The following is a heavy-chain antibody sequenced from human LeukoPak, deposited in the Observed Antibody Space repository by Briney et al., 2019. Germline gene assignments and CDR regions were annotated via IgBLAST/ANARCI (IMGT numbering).Heavy chain of an antibody. CDR1: GGSISSSNW. D-gene: IGHD3-22*01. CDR3: ARAYHYATSGIFVDY. Sequence: PSGTLSLTCAVSGGSISSSNWWSWVRQPPGKGLEWIGEIYHSGSTNYNPSLKSRVTISVDKSKNQFSLKLSSVTAADTAVYYCARAYHYATSGIFVDYWVQGTLVTVSS. J-gene: IGHJ4*02. CDR2: IYHSGST. V-gene: IGHV4-4*02.